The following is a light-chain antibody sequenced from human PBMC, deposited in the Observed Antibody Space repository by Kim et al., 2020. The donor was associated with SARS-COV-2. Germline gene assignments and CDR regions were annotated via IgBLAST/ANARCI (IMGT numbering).Light chain of an antibody. J-gene: IGKJ2*01. V-gene: IGKV4-1*01. CDR2: WAS. CDR1: QSVLYSSNNKNY. CDR3: QQYYSTPYT. Sequence: RATINCKSSQSVLYSSNNKNYLAWYQQNPGQPPKLLMYWASTRECGVPDRFSGSGSGTDFTLTISNLQAEDVAVYYCQQYYSTPYTFGQGTKLEIK.